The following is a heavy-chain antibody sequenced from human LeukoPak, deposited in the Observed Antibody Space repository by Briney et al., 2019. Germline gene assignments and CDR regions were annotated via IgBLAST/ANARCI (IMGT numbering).Heavy chain of an antibody. CDR1: GLTFSDYS. Sequence: GSLRLSCAASGLTFSDYSMSWVRQVPGKGLEWVSTIRASGGSTYYADSVKGRFIISRDNSRNMVFLQMNSLRAEDTAVYYCAKDFRSGNYYGGIVYWGQGTLVTVSS. CDR3: AKDFRSGNYYGGIVY. CDR2: IRASGGST. V-gene: IGHV3-23*01. D-gene: IGHD1-26*01. J-gene: IGHJ4*02.